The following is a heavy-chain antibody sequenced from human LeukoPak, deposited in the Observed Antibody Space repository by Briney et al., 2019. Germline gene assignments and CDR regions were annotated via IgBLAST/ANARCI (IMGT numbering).Heavy chain of an antibody. V-gene: IGHV5-51*01. D-gene: IGHD6-19*01. CDR1: EYNFTNYW. J-gene: IGHJ4*02. CDR3: ARAKSYGYSSGWYFDY. Sequence: GESLKISCKGSEYNFTNYWIGWVRQMPGKGLEWMGIIYPGDSDTRYSPSFQGQVTISADKSTSTAYLQWSSLKASDTAMYYCARAKSYGYSSGWYFDYWGQGTLVTVSS. CDR2: IYPGDSDT.